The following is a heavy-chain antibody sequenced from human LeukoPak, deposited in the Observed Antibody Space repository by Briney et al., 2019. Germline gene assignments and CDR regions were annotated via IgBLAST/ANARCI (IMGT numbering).Heavy chain of an antibody. CDR1: GGSISSGGYY. J-gene: IGHJ6*03. V-gene: IGHV4-31*03. Sequence: SETLSLTCTASGGSISSGGYYWSWIRQHPGKGLEWIGCIYYSGSTYYNPSLKSRVTISVDTSKNQFSLRLSSVTAADTAVYYCARDQAGRFGNRYYYMDVWGKGTTVTVSS. CDR3: ARDQAGRFGNRYYYMDV. CDR2: IYYSGST. D-gene: IGHD3-10*01.